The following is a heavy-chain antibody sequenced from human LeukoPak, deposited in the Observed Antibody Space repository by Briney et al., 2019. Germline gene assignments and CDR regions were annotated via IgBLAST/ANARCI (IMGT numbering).Heavy chain of an antibody. Sequence: SETLSLTCAVYGGSFSGYYWSWIRQPPGKGLEWIGEINHSGSTNYNPSLKSRVTISVDTSKNQFSLKLSSVTAADTAMYYCARSITMPLYWGQGTLVTVSS. D-gene: IGHD3-10*01. CDR3: ARSITMPLY. CDR1: GGSFSGYY. V-gene: IGHV4-34*01. CDR2: INHSGST. J-gene: IGHJ4*02.